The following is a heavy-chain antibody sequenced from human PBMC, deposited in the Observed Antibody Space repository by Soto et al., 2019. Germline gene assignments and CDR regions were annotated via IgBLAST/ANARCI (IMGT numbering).Heavy chain of an antibody. D-gene: IGHD1-20*01. Sequence: EVQLLDSGGGFVQPGESLRLSCAASGFTITSSAMSWVRQAPGKGLEWVSTTGISGRTTYYADSVKGRFTVSRDDSKNTLDLQMSSLRAEDTAVYYCATVHNTSRSFDYWGQGTPVTVSS. CDR1: GFTITSSA. J-gene: IGHJ4*02. CDR2: TGISGRTT. V-gene: IGHV3-23*01. CDR3: ATVHNTSRSFDY.